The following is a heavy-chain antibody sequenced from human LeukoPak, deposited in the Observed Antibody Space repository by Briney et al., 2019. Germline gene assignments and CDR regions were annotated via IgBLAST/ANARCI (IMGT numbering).Heavy chain of an antibody. Sequence: ASVKVSCKVSGYTLTELSMHWVRQAPGKGLEWMGGFDPEDGETIYAQKFQGRVTMTEDTSTDTAYMELSSLRSEDTAVYYCATEAHRSVTTPYYYYMDVWGKGTTVTGSS. V-gene: IGHV1-24*01. CDR2: FDPEDGET. CDR1: GYTLTELS. D-gene: IGHD4-17*01. CDR3: ATEAHRSVTTPYYYYMDV. J-gene: IGHJ6*03.